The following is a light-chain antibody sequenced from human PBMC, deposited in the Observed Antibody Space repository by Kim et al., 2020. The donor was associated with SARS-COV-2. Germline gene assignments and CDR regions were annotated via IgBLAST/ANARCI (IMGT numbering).Light chain of an antibody. J-gene: IGLJ1*01. CDR3: CSYAGSSTFV. CDR2: EGS. Sequence: SVLTQPASVSGAPGQSITISCTGTSSDVGSYNLVSWYQQHPGKAPKLMIYEGSERPSGVSNRFSGSKSGNTASLTISGLQAEDEANYYCCSYAGSSTFVFGTGTKVTVL. V-gene: IGLV2-23*01. CDR1: SSDVGSYNL.